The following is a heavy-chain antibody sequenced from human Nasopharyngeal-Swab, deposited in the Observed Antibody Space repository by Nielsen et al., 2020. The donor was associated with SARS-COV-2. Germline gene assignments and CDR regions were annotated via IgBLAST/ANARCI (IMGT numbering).Heavy chain of an antibody. CDR2: IYAGGST. CDR3: ARLTYYYDSSGYEGEHYYYYYGMDV. V-gene: IGHV3-53*01. Sequence: GESLKISCAASGFTVSTNYMTWVRQAPGKGLEWVSGIYAGGSTYYADSVKGRFTISRDNSKNTLHLQMNSLRADDTAVYYCARLTYYYDSSGYEGEHYYYYYGMDVWGQGTTVTVSS. CDR1: GFTVSTNY. J-gene: IGHJ6*02. D-gene: IGHD3-22*01.